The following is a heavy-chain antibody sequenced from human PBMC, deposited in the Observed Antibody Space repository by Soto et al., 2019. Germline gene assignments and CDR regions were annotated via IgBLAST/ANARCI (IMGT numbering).Heavy chain of an antibody. J-gene: IGHJ4*02. D-gene: IGHD2-15*01. V-gene: IGHV1-18*01. CDR2: IITDNGIA. CDR1: GYTFTSYD. Sequence: ASVKVSCXASGYTFTSYDINWVRQATGQGLEWMGRIITDNGIANYARNLQGRVTLTTATSTSTAYMELRTLRSDDTAQYYCARDRGGGFVDYWGQGTLVTVSS. CDR3: ARDRGGGFVDY.